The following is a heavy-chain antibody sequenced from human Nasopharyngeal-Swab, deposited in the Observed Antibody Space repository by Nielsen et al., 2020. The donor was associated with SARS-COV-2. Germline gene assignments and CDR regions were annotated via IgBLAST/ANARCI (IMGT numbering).Heavy chain of an antibody. D-gene: IGHD1-1*01. CDR3: ARGVHYMSYFHTPPSDQ. J-gene: IGHJ4*02. Sequence: GESLKISCVASGFTFDDYGMHWVRQVPGKSLEWVSLISWDGVNTYYADSVKGRFTISRDNSENSLFLQMNSLKTEDTALYYCARGVHYMSYFHTPPSDQWGQGTLVTVSS. CDR2: ISWDGVNT. CDR1: GFTFDDYG. V-gene: IGHV3-43*01.